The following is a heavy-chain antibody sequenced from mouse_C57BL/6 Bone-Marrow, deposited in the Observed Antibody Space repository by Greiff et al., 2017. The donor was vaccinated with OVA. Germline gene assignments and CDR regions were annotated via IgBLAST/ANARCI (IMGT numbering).Heavy chain of an antibody. CDR1: GYSFTGYY. V-gene: IGHV1-42*01. Sequence: VQLQQSGPELVKPGASVKISCKASGYSFTGYYMNWVKQSPEKSLEWIGEINPSTGGTTYNQKFKAKATLTVDKSSSTAYMQLKSLTSEDSAVYYCARSRGYYPDYWGQGTTLTVSS. CDR2: INPSTGGT. CDR3: ARSRGYYPDY. D-gene: IGHD2-3*01. J-gene: IGHJ2*01.